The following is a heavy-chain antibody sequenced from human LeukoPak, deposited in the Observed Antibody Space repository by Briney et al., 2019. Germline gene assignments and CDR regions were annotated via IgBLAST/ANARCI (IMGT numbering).Heavy chain of an antibody. CDR1: GFTFSSYS. V-gene: IGHV3-48*01. CDR2: ISSSSSTI. Sequence: GGSLRLSCAASGFTFSSYSMNWVRQAPGKGLEWVSYISSSSSTIYYADSVKGRFTISRGNAKNSLYLQMSSLRAEDTAVYYCARETGFIFGYFDYWGQGTLVTVSS. D-gene: IGHD3-3*02. J-gene: IGHJ4*02. CDR3: ARETGFIFGYFDY.